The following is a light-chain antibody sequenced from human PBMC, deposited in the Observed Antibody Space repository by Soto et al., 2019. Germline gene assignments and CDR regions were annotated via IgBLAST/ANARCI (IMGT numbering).Light chain of an antibody. J-gene: IGKJ1*01. CDR3: QQYNSYPWT. Sequence: EIVMTQPPATLSVSPGERATLSCRASQSAGNFLAWYQQKPGQAPRLLIYYISTRATGIPARFSGSGSGTEFTLTISSLQPDDFATYYCQQYNSYPWTFGQGTKVDIK. V-gene: IGKV3D-15*01. CDR1: QSAGNF. CDR2: YIS.